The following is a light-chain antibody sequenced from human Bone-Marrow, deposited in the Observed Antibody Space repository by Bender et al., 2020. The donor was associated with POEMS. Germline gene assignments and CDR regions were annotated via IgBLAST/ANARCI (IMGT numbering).Light chain of an antibody. CDR3: AAWDDSVNDAV. CDR1: TSNIGGND. Sequence: QSVLTQPPSASGTPGQTVTISCSGGTSNIGGNDVSWYQQFPGTAPKLLIHRDNERPSGIPDRFSGFKSGTSASLVISGLRSEDEADYYCAAWDDSVNDAVFGGGTQLTVL. V-gene: IGLV1-47*01. J-gene: IGLJ7*01. CDR2: RDN.